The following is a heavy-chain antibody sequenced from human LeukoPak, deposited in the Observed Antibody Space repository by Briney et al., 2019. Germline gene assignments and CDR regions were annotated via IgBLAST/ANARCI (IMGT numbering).Heavy chain of an antibody. CDR2: IKEDGSER. J-gene: IGHJ3*01. CDR1: AFIFSGHW. CDR3: ARSSYSSSSSV. V-gene: IGHV3-7*03. Sequence: TGGSLRLSCEGSAFIFSGHWMNWVRQTPGKGLEWVASIKEDGSERQYVDSVKGRFSISRDNAKNSLYLQINSLRAEDTAVYYCARSSYSSSSSVWGQGTMVTVSS. D-gene: IGHD6-6*01.